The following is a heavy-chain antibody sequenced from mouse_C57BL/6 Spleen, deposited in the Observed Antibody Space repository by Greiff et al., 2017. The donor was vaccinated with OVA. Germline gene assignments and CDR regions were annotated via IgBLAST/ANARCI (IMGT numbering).Heavy chain of an antibody. J-gene: IGHJ4*01. Sequence: EVQVVESEGGLVQPGSSMKLSCTASGFTFSDYYMAWVRQVPEKGLEWVANINYDGSSTYYLDSLKSRFIISRDNAKNILYLQMSSLKSEDTATYYCARKGYGSYYAMDYWGQGTSVTVSS. CDR3: ARKGYGSYYAMDY. V-gene: IGHV5-16*01. CDR1: GFTFSDYY. CDR2: INYDGSST. D-gene: IGHD1-1*01.